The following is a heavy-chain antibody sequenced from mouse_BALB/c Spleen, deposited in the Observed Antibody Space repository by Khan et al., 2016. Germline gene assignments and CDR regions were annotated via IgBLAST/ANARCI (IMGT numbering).Heavy chain of an antibody. CDR1: GFNIKDTY. D-gene: IGHD2-3*01. J-gene: IGHJ2*01. CDR2: IDPANVNT. Sequence: EVQLQESGAELVKPGASVKLSCTASGFNIKDTYMHWVKQRPEQGLEWIGRIDPANVNTKYDPKFQGKATITADTSSNTAYLQRSSLTSEDTAVXYCDSEGYYPYWGQGTTLTVSS. CDR3: DSEGYYPY. V-gene: IGHV14-3*02.